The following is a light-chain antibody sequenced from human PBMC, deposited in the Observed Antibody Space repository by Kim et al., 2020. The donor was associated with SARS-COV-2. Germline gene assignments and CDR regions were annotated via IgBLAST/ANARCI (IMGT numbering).Light chain of an antibody. Sequence: ATINCKSTQNVFYSSTNKSYLAWYQQKRGQPPQLIIYWASSRKSGVPDRFSGGGSGTDFTLTISGLQAEDVAVYYCQQYYSTPRTFGQGTKVDIK. CDR2: WAS. J-gene: IGKJ1*01. V-gene: IGKV4-1*01. CDR3: QQYYSTPRT. CDR1: QNVFYSSTNKSY.